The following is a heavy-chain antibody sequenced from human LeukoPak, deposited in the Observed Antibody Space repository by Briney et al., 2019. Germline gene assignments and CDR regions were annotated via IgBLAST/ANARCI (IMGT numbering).Heavy chain of an antibody. Sequence: SETLSLTCTVSDDSITMYYWTWIRQPPGKGLEWIGYVDHTGSTNYNPSLKSRVTISVDTSKNQFSLKLSSVTAADTAVYYCARHKVVRRIVGATNYFDYWGQGTLVTVSS. CDR1: DDSITMYY. V-gene: IGHV4-59*08. D-gene: IGHD1-26*01. J-gene: IGHJ4*02. CDR3: ARHKVVRRIVGATNYFDY. CDR2: VDHTGST.